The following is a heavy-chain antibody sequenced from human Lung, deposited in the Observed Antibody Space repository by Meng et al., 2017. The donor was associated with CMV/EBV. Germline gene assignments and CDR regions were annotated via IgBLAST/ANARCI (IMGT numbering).Heavy chain of an antibody. Sequence: GGSLRLSCAASGFTFSSYEMNWVRQAPGKGLEWVSYISSSGSTIYYADSVKGRFTISRDNAKNSLYLQMNSLRAEDTAVYYCARDRTVTTSLYYYYYGMDVWGQGXTVTV. D-gene: IGHD4-11*01. CDR3: ARDRTVTTSLYYYYYGMDV. CDR1: GFTFSSYE. J-gene: IGHJ6*02. CDR2: ISSSGSTI. V-gene: IGHV3-48*03.